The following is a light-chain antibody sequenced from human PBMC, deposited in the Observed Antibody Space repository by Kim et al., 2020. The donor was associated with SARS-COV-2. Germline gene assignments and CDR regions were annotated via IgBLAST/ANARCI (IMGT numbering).Light chain of an antibody. J-gene: IGLJ3*02. CDR3: QVWDSSSDHRV. CDR2: YDS. V-gene: IGLV3-21*01. Sequence: APGKTARITWEGNNIGSKNVHWYQQKPGQAPVLVMRYDSDRPSGIPERFSGSNSGNTATLSINRVEAGDEADYYCQVWDSSSDHRVFGGGTQLTVL. CDR1: NIGSKN.